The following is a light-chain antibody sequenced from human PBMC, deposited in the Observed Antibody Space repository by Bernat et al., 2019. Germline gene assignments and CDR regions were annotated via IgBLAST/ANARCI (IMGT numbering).Light chain of an antibody. J-gene: IGKJ1*01. Sequence: DIQVTQSPSSLSASVGDRVTITCRTSQPINNYLMWYQHKPGTAPKLLIYAASSVKSGVPSRFIGSGYGTDFTLTVTSLQPDDFATYYCQQWNRNSLTFGQGTKVEI. CDR1: QPINNY. CDR2: AAS. V-gene: IGKV1-39*01. CDR3: QQWNRNSLT.